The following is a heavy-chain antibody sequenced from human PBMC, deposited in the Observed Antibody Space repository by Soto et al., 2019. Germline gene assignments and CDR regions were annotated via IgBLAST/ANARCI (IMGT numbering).Heavy chain of an antibody. V-gene: IGHV4-31*03. CDR2: IYYSGST. CDR1: GGSISSGGYY. J-gene: IGHJ5*02. CDR3: AREGLVPYNWFDP. Sequence: NPSETLSLTCTVSGGSISSGGYYWSWVRQHPGKGLEWIGYIYYSGSTYYNPSLKSRVTISVDTSKYQFSLKLSSVTAADTAVYYCAREGLVPYNWFDPWGQGTLVTVSS. D-gene: IGHD4-17*01.